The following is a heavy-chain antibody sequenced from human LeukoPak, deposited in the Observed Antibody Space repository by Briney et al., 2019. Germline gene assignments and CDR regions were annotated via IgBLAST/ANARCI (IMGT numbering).Heavy chain of an antibody. V-gene: IGHV3-53*01. Sequence: GGSLRLSCAASGFTVSSNFMSWVRQAPGKGLEWVSVIYSGGSTYYADSVKGRFTISRDNSKNTLYLQMNSLRAEDTAVYYCAKSLPLVVPLDYWGQGTLVTVSS. CDR3: AKSLPLVVPLDY. CDR2: IYSGGST. CDR1: GFTVSSNF. J-gene: IGHJ4*02. D-gene: IGHD3-22*01.